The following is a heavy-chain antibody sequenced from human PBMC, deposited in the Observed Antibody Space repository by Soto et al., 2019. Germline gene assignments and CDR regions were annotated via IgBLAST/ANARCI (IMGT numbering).Heavy chain of an antibody. J-gene: IGHJ6*02. CDR3: ARVPVSSLYYGMDV. V-gene: IGHV3-33*01. CDR2: IWYDGGNK. CDR1: GFTFSSYG. Sequence: QVQLVESGGGVVQPGRSLRLSCAASGFTFSSYGMHWVRQAPGKGLEWVAVIWYDGGNKYYADSVKGRFTISRDNSKNTLYLQMNSLRAEDTAVYYCARVPVSSLYYGMDVWGQGTTVTVSS.